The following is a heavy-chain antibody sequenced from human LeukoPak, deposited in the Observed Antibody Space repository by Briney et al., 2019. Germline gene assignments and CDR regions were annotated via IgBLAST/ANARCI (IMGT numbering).Heavy chain of an antibody. J-gene: IGHJ3*02. CDR1: GYSFPNKW. D-gene: IGHD7-27*01. V-gene: IGHV5-51*01. CDR3: ARHGLTGSFDI. Sequence: GESLKISCKGSGYSFPNKWIAWVRQMPGKGLEWMGIIYPGDSDNRNSPSFQGQVTISVDRSISTAYLQWSSLKASDTAMYYCARHGLTGSFDIWGQGTMVTVSS. CDR2: IYPGDSDN.